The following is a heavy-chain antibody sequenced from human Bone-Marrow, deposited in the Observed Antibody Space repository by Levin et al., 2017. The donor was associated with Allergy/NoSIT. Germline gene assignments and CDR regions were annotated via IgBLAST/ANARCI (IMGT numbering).Heavy chain of an antibody. CDR2: ISYDGSDK. CDR1: GFTFSNYG. CDR3: AKLLPWLVLTAPFDY. Sequence: SCAVSGFTFSNYGMHWVRQAPGKGLELVALISYDGSDKDYADSVKGRFTISRDSSKNTLYLQMNSLRAEDTAVYYCAKLLPWLVLTAPFDYWGQGTLVTVSS. V-gene: IGHV3-30*18. D-gene: IGHD6-19*01. J-gene: IGHJ4*02.